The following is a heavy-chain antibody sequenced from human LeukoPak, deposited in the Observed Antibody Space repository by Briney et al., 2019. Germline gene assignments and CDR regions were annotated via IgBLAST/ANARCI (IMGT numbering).Heavy chain of an antibody. CDR3: ARDRDYDILTGYALDP. Sequence: ASVKVSCKASGYTFTSYAMHWVRQAPGQRLEWMGWINAGNGNTKYSQKFQGRVTITRNTSASTAYMELSSLRSEDTAVYYCARDRDYDILTGYALDPWGQGTLVTVSS. V-gene: IGHV1-3*01. CDR2: INAGNGNT. D-gene: IGHD3-9*01. J-gene: IGHJ5*02. CDR1: GYTFTSYA.